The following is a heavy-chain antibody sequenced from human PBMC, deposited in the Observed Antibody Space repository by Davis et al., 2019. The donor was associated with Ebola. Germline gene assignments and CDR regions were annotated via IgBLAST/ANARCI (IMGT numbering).Heavy chain of an antibody. CDR2: ISGSGGST. CDR3: AKCPRCSSTSCYDYYYGMDV. Sequence: GESLKISCAASGYTFSSYSMNWVRQAPGKGLEWVSAISGSGGSTYYADSVKGRFTISRDNSKNTLYLQMNSLRAEDTAVYYCAKCPRCSSTSCYDYYYGMDVWGQGTTVTVSS. J-gene: IGHJ6*02. D-gene: IGHD2-2*01. CDR1: GYTFSSYS. V-gene: IGHV3-23*01.